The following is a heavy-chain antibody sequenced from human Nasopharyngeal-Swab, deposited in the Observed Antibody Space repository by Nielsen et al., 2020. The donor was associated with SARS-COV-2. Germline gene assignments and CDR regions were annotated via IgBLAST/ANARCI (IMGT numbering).Heavy chain of an antibody. D-gene: IGHD3-3*01. J-gene: IGHJ4*02. V-gene: IGHV2-26*01. Sequence: WIRQPPGKALEWLAHIFSNDEKSYSTSLKSRLTISKDTSKSQVVLTMTNMDPVDTATYYCARIEGSITIFGVGMWYFDYWGQGTLVTVSS. CDR3: ARIEGSITIFGVGMWYFDY. CDR2: IFSNDEK.